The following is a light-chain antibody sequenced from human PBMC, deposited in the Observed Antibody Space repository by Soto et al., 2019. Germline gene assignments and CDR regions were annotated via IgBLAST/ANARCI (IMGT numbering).Light chain of an antibody. J-gene: IGKJ5*01. CDR2: GAS. CDR3: QQRSNWPPKIT. Sequence: EIVSTQSPGTLSLSPGERATLSCRASQSVTSSYLAWYQQKPGQAPSLVMYGASIRTSGIPDRFSGSGSGTDFTLTISRLEPEDFAVYYCQQRSNWPPKITFGQGTRLEIK. CDR1: QSVTSSY. V-gene: IGKV3D-20*02.